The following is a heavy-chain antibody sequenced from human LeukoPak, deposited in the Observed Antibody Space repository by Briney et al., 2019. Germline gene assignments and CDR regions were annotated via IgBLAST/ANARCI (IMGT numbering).Heavy chain of an antibody. CDR3: ARGNSGHCTGATCYALDY. Sequence: GGSLRLSCAASGFTFSSYAMSFLRRAPGKGLEWVSAIIDDFGTYHADSVKGRFTIPRDNSRNTLYLQMTSLRAEDTAVYYCARGNSGHCTGATCYALDYWGQGTLVTVSS. J-gene: IGHJ4*02. CDR2: IIDDFGT. V-gene: IGHV3-23*01. CDR1: GFTFSSYA. D-gene: IGHD2-2*01.